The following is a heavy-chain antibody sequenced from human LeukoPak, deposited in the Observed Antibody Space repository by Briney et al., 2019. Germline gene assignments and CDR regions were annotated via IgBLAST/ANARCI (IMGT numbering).Heavy chain of an antibody. J-gene: IGHJ4*02. D-gene: IGHD3-10*01. V-gene: IGHV3-9*03. Sequence: GGSLRLSCAASGFTINDYAMHWVRQAPGKGLEGVSGISWNSGSIGYADSVKGRFTISRDNAKNSLYLQMNSLRAEDMALYYCAKAYGSAAQYYFDYWGQGTLVTVSS. CDR3: AKAYGSAAQYYFDY. CDR1: GFTINDYA. CDR2: ISWNSGSI.